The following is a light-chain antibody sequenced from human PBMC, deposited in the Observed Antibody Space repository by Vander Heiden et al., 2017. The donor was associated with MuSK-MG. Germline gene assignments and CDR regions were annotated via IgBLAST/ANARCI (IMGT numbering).Light chain of an antibody. V-gene: IGKV1-39*01. CDR3: QHRDSTPRT. J-gene: IGKJ1*01. Sequence: DIQMTQSPSSLSESVGDRVTITCRASQSISSYLNWYQQKPGKAPKLLIYAASSLQSGVPSRFSGSGSGTDFTLTISRLQPEDFATYYCQHRDSTPRTFGQGTKVEIK. CDR2: AAS. CDR1: QSISSY.